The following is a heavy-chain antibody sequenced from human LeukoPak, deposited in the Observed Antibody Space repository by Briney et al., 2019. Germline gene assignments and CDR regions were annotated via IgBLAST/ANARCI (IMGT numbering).Heavy chain of an antibody. CDR3: ARGIAVAGTVDY. CDR1: GGSISSGSYY. Sequence: QPSQTLSLTCTVSGGSISSGSYYWSWIRQPAGKGLEWIGRIYTSGSTNYNPSLKSRVTISVDTSKNQFSLKLSSVTAADTAVYYCARGIAVAGTVDYWGQGTLVTVSS. CDR2: IYTSGST. V-gene: IGHV4-61*02. D-gene: IGHD6-19*01. J-gene: IGHJ4*02.